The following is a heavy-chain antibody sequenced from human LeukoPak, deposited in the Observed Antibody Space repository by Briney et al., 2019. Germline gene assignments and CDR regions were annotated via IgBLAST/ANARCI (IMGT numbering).Heavy chain of an antibody. CDR1: GGSISSGGYY. CDR3: ARELTSNYARPDAFDI. Sequence: SQTLSLTCTVSGGSISSGGYYWSWIRQPPGKGLEWIGYIYHSGSTYYNPSLKSRVTISVDRSNNQFSLKLSSVTAADTAVYYCARELTSNYARPDAFDIWGQGTMVTVSS. CDR2: IYHSGST. J-gene: IGHJ3*02. D-gene: IGHD4-11*01. V-gene: IGHV4-30-2*01.